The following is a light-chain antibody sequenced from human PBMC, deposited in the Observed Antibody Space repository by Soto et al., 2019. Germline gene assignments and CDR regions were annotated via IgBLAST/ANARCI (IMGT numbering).Light chain of an antibody. V-gene: IGKV3-20*01. J-gene: IGKJ3*01. Sequence: PGERATLSCRASQSVNTKYLAWYQQKPGQAPRLLIYGVSSRATGIPDRFSGSGSGTDFILTISRVEPEDFAVYYCQQFGTSPLVTFGPGTKVDIK. CDR2: GVS. CDR1: QSVNTKY. CDR3: QQFGTSPLVT.